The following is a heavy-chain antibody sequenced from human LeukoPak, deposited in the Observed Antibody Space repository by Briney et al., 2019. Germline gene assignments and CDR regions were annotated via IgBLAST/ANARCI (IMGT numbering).Heavy chain of an antibody. CDR3: ARDRVGATNPYYYYYYMDV. CDR2: TYYRSKWYN. Sequence: SQTLSLTCAISGDSVSSNSAAWNWIRQSPSRGLEWLGRTYYRSKWYNDYAVSVKSRITINPDTSKNQFSLQLNSVTPEDTAVYYCARDRVGATNPYYYYYYMDVWGKGTTVTVSS. J-gene: IGHJ6*03. V-gene: IGHV6-1*01. CDR1: GDSVSSNSAA. D-gene: IGHD1-26*01.